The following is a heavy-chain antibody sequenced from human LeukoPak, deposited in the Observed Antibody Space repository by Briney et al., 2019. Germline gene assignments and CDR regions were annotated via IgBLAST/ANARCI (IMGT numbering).Heavy chain of an antibody. CDR2: IYHSGST. V-gene: IGHV4-4*02. CDR1: GGSISSSNW. D-gene: IGHD3-16*01. Sequence: SETVSLTCAVSGGSISSSNWWNWVRPPPGKGLEWIGEIYHSGSTNYNPSLKSRVTISVDKSKNQFSLKLSSVTAADTAVYYCARSQPAGDYYFDYWGQGTLVTVSS. CDR3: ARSQPAGDYYFDY. J-gene: IGHJ4*02.